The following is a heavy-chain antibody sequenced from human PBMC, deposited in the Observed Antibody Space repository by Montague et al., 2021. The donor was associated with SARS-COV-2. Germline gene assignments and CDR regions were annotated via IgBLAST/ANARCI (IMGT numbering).Heavy chain of an antibody. D-gene: IGHD4-23*01. CDR3: ARSYGTTVVTRAFD. CDR1: GFSLSTSGLC. V-gene: IGHV2-70*01. J-gene: IGHJ4*03. Sequence: PALVKSTQTLTLTCTFSGFSLSTSGLCVSWIRQPPGKALEWLTLIDWDDDKYYSTSLKTRLTISKDTSTNQVVLTMTNMDPVDTATYYCARSYGTTVVTRAFDYGAKGTWSPSPQ. CDR2: IDWDDDK.